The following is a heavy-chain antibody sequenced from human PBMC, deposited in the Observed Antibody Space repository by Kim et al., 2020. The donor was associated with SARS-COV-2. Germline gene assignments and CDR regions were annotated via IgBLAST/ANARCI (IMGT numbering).Heavy chain of an antibody. CDR3: AKPFGSGSYLARYYFDY. Sequence: VKGRFTISRDNSKNTLYRQMNSLRAEDTAVYYCAKPFGSGSYLARYYFDYWGQGTLVTVSS. V-gene: IGHV3-23*01. D-gene: IGHD1-26*01. J-gene: IGHJ4*02.